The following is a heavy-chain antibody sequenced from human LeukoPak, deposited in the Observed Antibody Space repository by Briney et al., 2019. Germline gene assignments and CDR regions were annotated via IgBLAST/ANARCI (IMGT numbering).Heavy chain of an antibody. CDR2: IYSGGST. J-gene: IGHJ6*02. CDR1: GFTVSSNY. CDR3: ARDQRFYYYYGMDV. Sequence: GGSLRLSCAASGFTVSSNYMSWVRQAPGKGLEWVSVIYSGGSTYYADSVKGRFTISSDNSKNTLYLQMNSLRAEDTAVYYCARDQRFYYYYGMDVWGQGTTVTVSS. V-gene: IGHV3-53*01.